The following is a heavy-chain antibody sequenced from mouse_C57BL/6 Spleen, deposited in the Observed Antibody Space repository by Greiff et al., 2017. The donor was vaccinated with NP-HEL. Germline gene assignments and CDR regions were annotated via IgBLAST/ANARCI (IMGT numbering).Heavy chain of an antibody. Sequence: LEESGAELVKPGASVKISCKASGYAFSSYWMNWVKPRPGKGLEWIGQIYPGDGDTNYNGKFKGKATLTADKSSSTAYMQLSSLTSEDSAVYFCARTGSNTLFAYWGQGTTLTVSS. J-gene: IGHJ2*01. D-gene: IGHD5-1-1*01. CDR3: ARTGSNTLFAY. CDR2: IYPGDGDT. CDR1: GYAFSSYW. V-gene: IGHV1-80*01.